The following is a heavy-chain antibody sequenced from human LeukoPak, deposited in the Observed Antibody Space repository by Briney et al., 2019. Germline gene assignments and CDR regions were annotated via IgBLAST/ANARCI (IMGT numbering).Heavy chain of an antibody. V-gene: IGHV4-34*01. J-gene: IGHJ3*02. CDR3: ARGEGPGIPII. CDR2: IHYTGAT. D-gene: IGHD3-10*01. Sequence: PSETLSLTCAVYGGSFRGYYWSWIRQPPGKGLEWIGEIHYTGATNYKPSLKSRVTISGDPSKNQFSLRVSSVTAADTAVYYCARGEGPGIPIIWGQGTMVTVSS. CDR1: GGSFRGYY.